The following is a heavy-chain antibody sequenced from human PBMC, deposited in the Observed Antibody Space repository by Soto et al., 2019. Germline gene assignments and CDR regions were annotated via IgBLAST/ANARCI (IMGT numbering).Heavy chain of an antibody. CDR1: VASISSYY. V-gene: IGHV4-59*12. J-gene: IGHJ5*02. Sequence: WETLSLSGPVSVASISSYYYGWVRQPPGKGLEWIGYIYYSGSTNYNPSLKSRVTISVDRSKNQFSLKLSSVTAADTAVYYCARTKQLMNWLDPWGQGTLVTVSS. CDR2: IYYSGST. D-gene: IGHD6-6*01. CDR3: ARTKQLMNWLDP.